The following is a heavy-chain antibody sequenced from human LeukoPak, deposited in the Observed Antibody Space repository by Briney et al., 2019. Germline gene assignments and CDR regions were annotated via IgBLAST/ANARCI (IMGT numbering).Heavy chain of an antibody. V-gene: IGHV3-21*01. CDR2: ISSSSSYI. CDR1: GFTFSSYS. Sequence: SGGSLRLSCAASGFTFSSYSMNWVRQAPGKGLEWVSSISSSSSYIYCADSVKGRFTISRDNAKNSLYLQRNSLRAEDTAVYYCARDRALWFGEFHAFDIWGQGTMVTVSS. J-gene: IGHJ3*02. D-gene: IGHD3-10*01. CDR3: ARDRALWFGEFHAFDI.